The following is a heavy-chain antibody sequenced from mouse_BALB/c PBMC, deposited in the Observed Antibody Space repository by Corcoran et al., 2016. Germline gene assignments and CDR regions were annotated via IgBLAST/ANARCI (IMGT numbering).Heavy chain of an antibody. Sequence: QVQLQQSGPELVKPGASVKMSCKASGYTFTDYVISWVKQRTGQGLEWIGEIYPGSGSTYYNEKFEGKATLTADKSSNTAYMQLSSLTSEDSAVYFCARRTYYDPYYYAMDYWGQGTAVTVSS. CDR1: GYTFTDYV. V-gene: IGHV1-81*01. CDR2: IYPGSGST. CDR3: ARRTYYDPYYYAMDY. J-gene: IGHJ4*01. D-gene: IGHD2-4*01.